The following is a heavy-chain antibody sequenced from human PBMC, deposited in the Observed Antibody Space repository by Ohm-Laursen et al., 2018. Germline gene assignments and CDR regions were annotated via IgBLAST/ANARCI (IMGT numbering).Heavy chain of an antibody. CDR3: ARDPGGYSYGNFDY. CDR2: IYTSGST. Sequence: SETLSLTCTVSGGSISSYYWSWTRQPAGKGLEWIGRIYTSGSTNYNPSLKSRVTMSVDTSKNQFSLKLSSVTAADTAVYYCARDPGGYSYGNFDYWGQGTLVTVSS. V-gene: IGHV4-4*07. D-gene: IGHD5-18*01. J-gene: IGHJ4*02. CDR1: GGSISSYY.